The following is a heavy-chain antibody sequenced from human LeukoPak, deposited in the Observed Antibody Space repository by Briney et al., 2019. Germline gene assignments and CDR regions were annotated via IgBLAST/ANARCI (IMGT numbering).Heavy chain of an antibody. CDR2: IYYTGVT. V-gene: IGHV4-39*01. J-gene: IGHJ6*03. CDR1: GGSISSSSDN. D-gene: IGHD4-23*01. CDR3: ARQGRATVVMYMDD. Sequence: SETLSLTCSVSGGSISSSSDNWGWIRQPPGKGLEWIGSIYYTGVTYYNPSLMSRVSMSVDTSKNQFSLRLSSVTAADTAMYYCARQGRATVVMYMDDWGKGTTVTVSS.